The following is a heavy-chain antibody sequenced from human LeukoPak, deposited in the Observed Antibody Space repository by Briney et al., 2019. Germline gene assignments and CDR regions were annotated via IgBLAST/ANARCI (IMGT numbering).Heavy chain of an antibody. J-gene: IGHJ4*02. CDR3: AKDYSYYYDSSGYN. D-gene: IGHD3-22*01. CDR2: IKGDGSHT. Sequence: GGSLRLSCAASGFTFSNYWMHWVRQAPGKGLVWVSRIKGDGSHTIYADSVKGRFTISRDNAKNTLYLQMNSLRAEDTALYYCAKDYSYYYDSSGYNWGQGTLVTVSS. V-gene: IGHV3-74*01. CDR1: GFTFSNYW.